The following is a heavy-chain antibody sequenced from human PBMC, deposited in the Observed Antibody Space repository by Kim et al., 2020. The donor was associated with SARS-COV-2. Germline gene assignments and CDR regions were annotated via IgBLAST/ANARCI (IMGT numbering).Heavy chain of an antibody. J-gene: IGHJ4*02. V-gene: IGHV3-7*03. CDR3: ARDPDSFDF. D-gene: IGHD3-22*01. CDR1: GFTFRDYW. CDR2: IKHDGSET. Sequence: GGSLRLSCAASGFTFRDYWMSWVRQAPGKGLEWVANIKHDGSETYSVDSVKGRFTISRDNAKNSLFLQMNSLRAEDTAVYYCARDPDSFDFLGQGTLVTV.